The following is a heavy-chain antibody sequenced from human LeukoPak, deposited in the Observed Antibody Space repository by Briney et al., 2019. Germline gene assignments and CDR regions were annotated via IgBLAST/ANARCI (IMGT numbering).Heavy chain of an antibody. CDR1: GFTFSSSA. CDR2: LSGNSAGT. CDR3: AKKHAFCGGDCYGLFDY. D-gene: IGHD2-21*02. J-gene: IGHJ4*02. Sequence: GGSLRLSCAASGFTFSSSAMSRVRQVPGKGLEWVSSLSGNSAGTHYANSVKGRFTISRDNSKNTLYLQMNSLRAEDTAVYYCAKKHAFCGGDCYGLFDYWGQGTLVTVSS. V-gene: IGHV3-23*01.